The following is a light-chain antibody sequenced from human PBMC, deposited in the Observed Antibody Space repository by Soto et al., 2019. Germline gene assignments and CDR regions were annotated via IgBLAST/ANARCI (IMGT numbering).Light chain of an antibody. CDR3: QSYDSSLSGSV. V-gene: IGLV1-40*01. CDR2: DNS. CDR1: SSNIGAGYD. Sequence: QSVLTQPPSVSGAPGQRVTISCTGSSSNIGAGYDVHWYQQLPGTAPKPYIYDNSNRPSGVPDRFSGSKSGTSASLAITGLQAEDEADYYCQSYDSSLSGSVFGGGTKLTVL. J-gene: IGLJ3*02.